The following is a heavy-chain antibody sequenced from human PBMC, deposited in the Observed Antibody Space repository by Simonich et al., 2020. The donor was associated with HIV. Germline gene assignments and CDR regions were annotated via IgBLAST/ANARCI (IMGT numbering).Heavy chain of an antibody. CDR3: ARGGPGSTWYDAFDI. CDR1: GYTFTSYH. J-gene: IGHJ3*02. Sequence: SGAEVKKPGASVKVSCKASGYTFTSYHINWVRQATGQGLEWMGWMNPNRGSKGFAQKFQGRVTITRNTSVSTAYMELSSLRSEDTAVFFCARGGPGSTWYDAFDIWGQGTMVTVSS. V-gene: IGHV1-8*03. D-gene: IGHD6-13*01. CDR2: MNPNRGSK.